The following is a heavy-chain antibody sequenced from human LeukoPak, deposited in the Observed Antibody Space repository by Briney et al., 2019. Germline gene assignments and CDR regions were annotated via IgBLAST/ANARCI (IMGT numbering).Heavy chain of an antibody. D-gene: IGHD2-2*01. CDR2: ISGSGGTT. Sequence: GGSLRLSCAASGFTFSSLAMHWVRQAPGKGLEWVSVISGSGGTTYYADSVKGRFTTSRDNSKNTLYLQMNSLRAEDTAVYYCGKKLRWDCSSTTCPKGDCFDPWGQGTLVTVSS. CDR1: GFTFSSLA. CDR3: GKKLRWDCSSTTCPKGDCFDP. J-gene: IGHJ5*02. V-gene: IGHV3-23*01.